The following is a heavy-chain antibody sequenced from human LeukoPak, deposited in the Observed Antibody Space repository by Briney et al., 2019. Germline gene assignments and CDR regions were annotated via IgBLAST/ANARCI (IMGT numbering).Heavy chain of an antibody. J-gene: IGHJ5*02. CDR2: IWYDGSKR. CDR1: GFTFTKYG. Sequence: GGSLRLSCAASGFTFTKYGFDWVRQAPGKGLEWVAVIWYDGSKRYYADSVKGRFTVSRDNSKNTVYLQMNSLRVEDTALYYCARHLNSYHWFDPWGQGTLVTVSS. V-gene: IGHV3-33*07. D-gene: IGHD3-10*01. CDR3: ARHLNSYHWFDP.